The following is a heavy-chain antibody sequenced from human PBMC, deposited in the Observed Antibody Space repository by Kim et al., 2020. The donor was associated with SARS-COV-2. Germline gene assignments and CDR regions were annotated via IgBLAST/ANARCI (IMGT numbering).Heavy chain of an antibody. Sequence: SETLSLICAVYGGSFSGYHWSWIRQSPGKGLEWIGEVNHSGSTNYNPSLKSRVTISVDTSKNQFSLNLRSVTAADTAFYYCARGRAGVVPAPILGIGPHYDYFIMDVWGQGTTVTVSS. J-gene: IGHJ6*02. V-gene: IGHV4-34*01. CDR1: GGSFSGYH. CDR2: VNHSGST. D-gene: IGHD2-2*02. CDR3: ARGRAGVVPAPILGIGPHYDYFIMDV.